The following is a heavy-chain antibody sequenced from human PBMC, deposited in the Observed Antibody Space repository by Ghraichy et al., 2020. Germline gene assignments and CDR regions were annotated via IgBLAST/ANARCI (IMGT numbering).Heavy chain of an antibody. J-gene: IGHJ6*02. CDR1: GYTFSGYY. CDR2: INPHSGGT. D-gene: IGHD2-15*01. V-gene: IGHV1-2*02. Sequence: ASVKVSCKASGYTFSGYYMHWVRQAPGQGLEWMGWINPHSGGTNYAQKFQARVTMTRDRSISTAYMELSRLRSDDTAVYYCAREEFQLLPSDGMDVWGQGTTVTVSS. CDR3: AREEFQLLPSDGMDV.